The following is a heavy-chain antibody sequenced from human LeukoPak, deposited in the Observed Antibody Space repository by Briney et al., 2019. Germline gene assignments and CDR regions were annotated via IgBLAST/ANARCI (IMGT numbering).Heavy chain of an antibody. CDR1: GYTFSSYD. CDR2: MNPSSGNT. V-gene: IGHV1-8*01. D-gene: IGHD2-21*01. J-gene: IGHJ5*02. CDR3: MRRGLPSST. Sequence: ASVRVSCKANGYTFSSYDINWVRQATGQGLEWMGWMNPSSGNTGYAQKFQGRVTVTKNTTISTAYMELSSLRSEDTGVYYCMRRGLPSSTWGQGTRVTVSS.